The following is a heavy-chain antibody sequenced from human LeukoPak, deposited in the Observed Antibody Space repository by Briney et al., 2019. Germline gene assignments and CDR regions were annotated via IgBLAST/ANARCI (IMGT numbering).Heavy chain of an antibody. CDR3: ARHLDYYDSSGYQYYFDY. V-gene: IGHV4-39*01. Sequence: SETLSLTCAVYGGSLSDYYWGWIRQPPGKGLEWIGTIYYSGSTYYNPSLKSRVTISVDTSKNQFSLKLSSVTAADTAVYYCARHLDYYDSSGYQYYFDYWGQGTLVTVSS. J-gene: IGHJ4*02. CDR2: IYYSGST. D-gene: IGHD3-22*01. CDR1: GGSLSDYY.